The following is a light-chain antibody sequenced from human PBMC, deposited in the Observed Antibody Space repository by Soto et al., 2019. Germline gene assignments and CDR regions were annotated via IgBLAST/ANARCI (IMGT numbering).Light chain of an antibody. V-gene: IGKV1-33*01. CDR1: QDIGTY. J-gene: IGKJ4*01. CDR2: DAS. Sequence: DIQMTQSPSSLSASVGDRVIITCLASQDIGTYLAWYQQKSGKAPKLLIYDASYLETGVPSRFSARGSGTEFSFTISSLQPEDFATYYCQQHAELPLTFGRGTKVDIK. CDR3: QQHAELPLT.